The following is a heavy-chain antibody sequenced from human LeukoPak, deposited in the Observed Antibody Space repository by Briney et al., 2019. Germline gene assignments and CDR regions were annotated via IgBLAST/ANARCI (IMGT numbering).Heavy chain of an antibody. D-gene: IGHD3-9*01. Sequence: GGSLRLSCAASGFTFSSYAMSWVRQAPGKGLEWVSAISGSGGSTYYADSVKGRFTISRDSSKNTLYLQMNSLRAEDTAVYYCAKGDYDILTGYYTYYYYYGMDVWGQGTTVTVSS. J-gene: IGHJ6*02. CDR2: ISGSGGST. CDR1: GFTFSSYA. V-gene: IGHV3-23*01. CDR3: AKGDYDILTGYYTYYYYYGMDV.